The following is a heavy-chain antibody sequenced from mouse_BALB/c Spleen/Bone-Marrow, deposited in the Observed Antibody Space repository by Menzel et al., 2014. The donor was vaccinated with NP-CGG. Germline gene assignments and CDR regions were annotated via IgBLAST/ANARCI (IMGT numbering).Heavy chain of an antibody. J-gene: IGHJ3*01. D-gene: IGHD2-4*01. Sequence: VQLQQSGPELVKPGASVKISCKASGYTFTDYNMHWAKQNHGKSLEWIGYIYPYNGNTGYNQKFKSKATLTADNSSSTAYMELRSLTSEDSAVYYCARGVYYDYDVWFANWGQGTLVTVSA. CDR3: ARGVYYDYDVWFAN. CDR1: GYTFTDYN. V-gene: IGHV1S29*02. CDR2: IYPYNGNT.